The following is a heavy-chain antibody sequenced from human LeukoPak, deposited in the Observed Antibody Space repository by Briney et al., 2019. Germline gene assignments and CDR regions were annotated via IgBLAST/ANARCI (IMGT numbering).Heavy chain of an antibody. CDR3: ARVGTNSRAPDSSGYYSRYYYGMDV. Sequence: SQTLSLTCTVSGGSISSGGYYWSWIRQHPGKGLEWIGYIYYSGSTYYNPSLKSRVTISVDTSKNQFSLKLSSVTAADTAVYYCARVGTNSRAPDSSGYYSRYYYGMDVWGQGTTVTVSS. CDR2: IYYSGST. J-gene: IGHJ6*02. D-gene: IGHD3-22*01. V-gene: IGHV4-31*03. CDR1: GGSISSGGYY.